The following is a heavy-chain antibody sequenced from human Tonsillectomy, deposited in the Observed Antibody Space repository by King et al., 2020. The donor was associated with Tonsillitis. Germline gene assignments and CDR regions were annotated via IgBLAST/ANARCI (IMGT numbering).Heavy chain of an antibody. CDR2: IIPVFGTA. CDR3: AGVTYYCDSSGYYYLDGVDI. J-gene: IGHJ3*02. CDR1: GGTFSSYA. D-gene: IGHD3-22*01. V-gene: IGHV1-69*12. Sequence: QLVQSGAEVKKPGSSVKVSCKVSGGTFSSYAISWVRQAPGQGLEWMGGIIPVFGTANYAQKFQGRVTITADESTNTAYMELSSLRSEDTAVYFCAGVTYYCDSSGYYYLDGVDIWGQGTMVTVSS.